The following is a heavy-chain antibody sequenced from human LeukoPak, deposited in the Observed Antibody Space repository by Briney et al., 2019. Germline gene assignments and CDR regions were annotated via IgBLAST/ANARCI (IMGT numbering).Heavy chain of an antibody. V-gene: IGHV4-59*03. CDR3: ALAPNSNWFDF. CDR1: GDSTNNFY. CDR2: IHYSGSS. J-gene: IGHJ5*01. Sequence: SETLSLTCTVSGDSTNNFYWNWIRQSPGKGLEWIGNIHYSGSSVYNPSLQSRVTITIDTSRRQFFLRLNSVTAADTAVYFCALAPNSNWFDFWGPGTLVTVSS. D-gene: IGHD2-8*01.